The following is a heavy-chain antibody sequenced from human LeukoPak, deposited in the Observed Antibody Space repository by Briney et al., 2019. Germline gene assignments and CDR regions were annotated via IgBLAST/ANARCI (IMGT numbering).Heavy chain of an antibody. Sequence: GESLKISCKGSEYTFTSYWIGWVRQMPGKGLEWMGIIYPGDSDTRYSPSFEGQVTISADKSISTAYLQWSSLKASDTAMYYCASLGGDSSWYFDLWGRGTLVTVSS. CDR2: IYPGDSDT. CDR3: ASLGGDSSWYFDL. V-gene: IGHV5-51*01. J-gene: IGHJ2*01. CDR1: EYTFTSYW. D-gene: IGHD2-21*02.